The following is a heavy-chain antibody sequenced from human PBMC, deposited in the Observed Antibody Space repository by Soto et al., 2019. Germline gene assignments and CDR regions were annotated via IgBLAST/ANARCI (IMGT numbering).Heavy chain of an antibody. Sequence: QVQLQESGPGLVKPSQTLSLTCTVSGGSISSAGNYWSWIRQHPGKGLEWIGFIYYSGSTNYNPALKSRVTIPVDSSKRQFSLMLSSVTAADTSVYYCARDGADCTGGSCYAYSFDYWGQGALVTVSS. CDR1: GGSISSAGNY. J-gene: IGHJ4*02. D-gene: IGHD2-15*01. CDR3: ARDGADCTGGSCYAYSFDY. V-gene: IGHV4-31*03. CDR2: IYYSGST.